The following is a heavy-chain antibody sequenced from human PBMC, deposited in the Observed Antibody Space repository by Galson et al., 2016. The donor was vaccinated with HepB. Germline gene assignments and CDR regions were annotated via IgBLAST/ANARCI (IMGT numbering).Heavy chain of an antibody. J-gene: IGHJ6*02. CDR3: ARGLVGSGMDV. CDR1: GFTFDDYG. D-gene: IGHD3-10*01. V-gene: IGHV3-20*01. Sequence: SLRLSCAASGFTFDDYGMTWVRQAPEKGLEWVSGINWSGDSTAYADSVKGRFTISRDDAKNSLYLQMSSLRAEDTALYQCARGLVGSGMDVWGQGTTVTVSS. CDR2: INWSGDST.